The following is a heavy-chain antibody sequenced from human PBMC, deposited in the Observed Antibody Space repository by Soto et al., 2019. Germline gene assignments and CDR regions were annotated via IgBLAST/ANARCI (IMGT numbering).Heavy chain of an antibody. CDR2: IIPISETT. D-gene: IGHD3-22*01. Sequence: QVQLVQSGAEVKKPGSSVNVSCKASGGTFSSLDINWVRQAPGQGLEWMGGIIPISETTNYAQIFQGRVRIVADKSTSTACMELSRLRSEDTAVYYCASALLSHSYDSGGYDSYFHAMDVWGQGTPVTVSS. CDR3: ASALLSHSYDSGGYDSYFHAMDV. V-gene: IGHV1-69*06. CDR1: GGTFSSLD. J-gene: IGHJ6*02.